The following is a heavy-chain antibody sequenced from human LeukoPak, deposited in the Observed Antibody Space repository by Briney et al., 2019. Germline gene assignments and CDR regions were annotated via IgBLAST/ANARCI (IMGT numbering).Heavy chain of an antibody. D-gene: IGHD4-17*01. CDR2: ISYDGSNK. Sequence: GGSLRLSCAASGFTFSSYGMHWVRQAPGKGLEWVAVISYDGSNKYYADSVKGRFTISRDNSKNTLYLQMNSLRAEDTAVYYCASLPGEDGDYYDAFDIWGQGTMVTVSS. V-gene: IGHV3-30*03. J-gene: IGHJ3*02. CDR1: GFTFSSYG. CDR3: ASLPGEDGDYYDAFDI.